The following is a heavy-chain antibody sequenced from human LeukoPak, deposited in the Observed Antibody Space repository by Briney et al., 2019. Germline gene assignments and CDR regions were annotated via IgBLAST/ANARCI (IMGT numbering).Heavy chain of an antibody. Sequence: GGSLRLSCAASGFTFSSYWMSWVRQAPGKGLEYVSAISRHGGSTYYANSAKGRFTISRDNSKNTLYLQMGSLRAEDMAVYYCARVGDVDAFDIWGQGTMVTVSS. D-gene: IGHD3-16*01. J-gene: IGHJ3*02. CDR2: ISRHGGST. V-gene: IGHV3-64*01. CDR3: ARVGDVDAFDI. CDR1: GFTFSSYW.